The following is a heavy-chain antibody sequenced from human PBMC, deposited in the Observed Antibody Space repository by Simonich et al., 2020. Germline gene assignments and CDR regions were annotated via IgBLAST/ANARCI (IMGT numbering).Heavy chain of an antibody. CDR1: GGSFSGYY. D-gene: IGHD6-13*01. CDR3: ERGLRVAAAGTAFQH. CDR2: INHSGST. J-gene: IGHJ1*01. Sequence: QVQLQQWGAGLLKPSETLSLTCAAYGGSFSGYYWSWIRQPPGKGLEWIGEINHSGSTHSTSSLQSRVTISVDTANNQFSLKLSSVTAADPAVYYCERGLRVAAAGTAFQHWGQGTLVTVSS. V-gene: IGHV4-34*01.